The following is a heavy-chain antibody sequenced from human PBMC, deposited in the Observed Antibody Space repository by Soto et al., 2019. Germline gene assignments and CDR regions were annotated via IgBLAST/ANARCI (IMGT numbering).Heavy chain of an antibody. Sequence: QVQLVESGGGVVQPGRSLRLSCAASGFTFSSYGMHWVRQAPGKGLEWVAVISYDGSNKYYADSVKGRFTISRDNSKNTLYLQMNSLRAEDTAVHYCAMPMTTDSYWGQGTLVTVSS. J-gene: IGHJ4*02. CDR2: ISYDGSNK. D-gene: IGHD4-17*01. CDR1: GFTFSSYG. V-gene: IGHV3-30*03. CDR3: AMPMTTDSY.